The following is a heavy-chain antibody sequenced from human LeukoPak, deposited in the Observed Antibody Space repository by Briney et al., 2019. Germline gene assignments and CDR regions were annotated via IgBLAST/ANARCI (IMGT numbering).Heavy chain of an antibody. CDR1: GFTFNRYG. Sequence: GGSLRLSCAASGFTFNRYGMNWVRQARGKGLQWVSGISGSGSNTYYADTVKGGFTISRDNYNNTLYVEKNRVRAEDTAVYFCAYRYAFDIWGLGTMVTVSS. V-gene: IGHV3-23*01. D-gene: IGHD4-11*01. J-gene: IGHJ3*02. CDR2: ISGSGSNT. CDR3: AYRYAFDI.